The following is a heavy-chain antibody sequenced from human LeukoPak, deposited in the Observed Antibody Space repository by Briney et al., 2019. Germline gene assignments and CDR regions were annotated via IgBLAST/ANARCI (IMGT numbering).Heavy chain of an antibody. CDR3: AKDIGPLEYYFDY. CDR1: GFTFSSYA. CDR2: ISGSGGST. Sequence: GGSLRLSCAASGFTFSSYAMSWVRQAPGKGLEWVSAISGSGGSTYYADSVKGRFTISRDNSKNTLYLQMNSLGAEDTAVYYCAKDIGPLEYYFDYWGQGTLVTVSS. V-gene: IGHV3-23*01. J-gene: IGHJ4*02. D-gene: IGHD3-3*01.